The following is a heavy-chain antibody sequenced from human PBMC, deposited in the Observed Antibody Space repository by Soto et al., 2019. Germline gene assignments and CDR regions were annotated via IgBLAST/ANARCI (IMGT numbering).Heavy chain of an antibody. CDR1: GFTFSSYA. D-gene: IGHD1-26*01. CDR3: ANPTVAAFDI. Sequence: VQLLESGGGLVQPGGSLRLSCAASGFTFSSYAMSWVRQAQGKGLEWVSAISVSGGSTYYADSVKGRFTISRDNSKNTLYLQMNSLRAEDTAVYYCANPTVAAFDIWGQGTMVTVSS. V-gene: IGHV3-23*01. J-gene: IGHJ3*02. CDR2: ISVSGGST.